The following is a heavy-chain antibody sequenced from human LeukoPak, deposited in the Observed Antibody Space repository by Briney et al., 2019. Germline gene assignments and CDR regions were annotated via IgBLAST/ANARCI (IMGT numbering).Heavy chain of an antibody. CDR1: GGSISSGDYY. CDR3: ARADYGGNSGYYFDY. J-gene: IGHJ4*02. Sequence: PSVTLSLTCTVSGGSISSGDYYWSWIRQPPGKGLEWIGYIYYSGSTYYNPSLKSRVTISVDTSKNQFSLKLSSVTAADTAVYYCARADYGGNSGYYFDYWGQGTLVTVSS. V-gene: IGHV4-30-4*01. CDR2: IYYSGST. D-gene: IGHD4-23*01.